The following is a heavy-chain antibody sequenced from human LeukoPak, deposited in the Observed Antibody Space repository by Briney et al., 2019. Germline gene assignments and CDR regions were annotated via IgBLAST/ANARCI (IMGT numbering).Heavy chain of an antibody. J-gene: IGHJ3*02. CDR2: IYHSGST. CDR1: GGSISSGGYS. D-gene: IGHD3-22*01. Sequence: SQTLSLTCAVSGGSISSGGYSWSWIRRPPGQGLEWIGYIYHSGSTYYNPSLKSRVTISVDRSKNQFSLKLSSVTAADTAVYYCQSYYYDSTGAFDIWGQGTMVTVSS. CDR3: QSYYYDSTGAFDI. V-gene: IGHV4-30-2*01.